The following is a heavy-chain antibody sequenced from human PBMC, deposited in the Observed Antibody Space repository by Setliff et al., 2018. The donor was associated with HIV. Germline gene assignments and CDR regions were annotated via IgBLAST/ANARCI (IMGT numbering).Heavy chain of an antibody. CDR2: ITVGDGNT. Sequence: ASVKVSCKASGYTFTSYAIHWVRQAPGQRLEWMGWITVGDGNTKYSQKFQGRVTMTTDTSTSTAYMELRSLISDDTAVYYCARDMRGQWLLPPPSHYYYYYGMDVWGQGTTVTVSS. CDR3: ARDMRGQWLLPPPSHYYYYYGMDV. CDR1: GYTFTSYA. D-gene: IGHD6-19*01. V-gene: IGHV1-3*01. J-gene: IGHJ6*02.